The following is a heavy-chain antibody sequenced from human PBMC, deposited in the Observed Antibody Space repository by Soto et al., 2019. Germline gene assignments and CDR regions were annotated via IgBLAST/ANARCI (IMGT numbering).Heavy chain of an antibody. Sequence: SVKVSCKASGFTFTSSAVQWVRQARGQRLEWIGWIVVGSGNTNYAQKFQDRVTITTDVSTSTAYMELSSLRSEDTAVYYCAREVITGSYYYGMDVWGQGTTVTVSS. J-gene: IGHJ6*02. CDR1: GFTFTSSA. V-gene: IGHV1-58*01. CDR3: AREVITGSYYYGMDV. CDR2: IVVGSGNT. D-gene: IGHD1-20*01.